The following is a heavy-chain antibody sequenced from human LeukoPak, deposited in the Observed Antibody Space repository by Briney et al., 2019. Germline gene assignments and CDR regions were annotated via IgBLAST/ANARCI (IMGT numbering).Heavy chain of an antibody. CDR2: IIPILGIA. CDR3: AREKRYYDSSGSGHY. CDR1: GGTFSSYA. V-gene: IGHV1-69*04. D-gene: IGHD3-22*01. Sequence: SVKVSCKASGGTFSSYAISWVRQAPGQGLEWMGRIIPILGIANYAQKFQGRVTITADESTSTAYMELSSLRSEDTAVYYCAREKRYYDSSGSGHYWGQGTLVTASS. J-gene: IGHJ4*02.